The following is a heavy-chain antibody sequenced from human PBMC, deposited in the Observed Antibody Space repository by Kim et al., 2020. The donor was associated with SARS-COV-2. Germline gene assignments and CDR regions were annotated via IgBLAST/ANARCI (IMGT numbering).Heavy chain of an antibody. CDR2: INKDGSDK. CDR3: ARDTRGDDACV. V-gene: IGHV3-7*01. CDR1: GFIFSRYW. Sequence: GGSLRLSCAASGFIFSRYWMSWVRQTPGKGLEWVAKINKDGSDKYYVDSVKGRFTISRDDAKNSLYLEMNSLRGEDTAVYYCARDTRGDDACVWGQGTLV. D-gene: IGHD4-17*01. J-gene: IGHJ4*02.